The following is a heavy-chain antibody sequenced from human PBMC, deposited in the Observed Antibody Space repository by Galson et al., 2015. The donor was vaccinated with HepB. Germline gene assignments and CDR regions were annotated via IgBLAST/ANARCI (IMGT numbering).Heavy chain of an antibody. V-gene: IGHV1-58*02. CDR1: GFTFTSSA. CDR2: IVVGSGNT. Sequence: SVKVSCKASGFTFTSSAMQWVRQARGQRLEWIGWIVVGSGNTNYAQKFQERVTITRDMSTSTAYMELSSLRSEDTAVYYCAADPGPPSSGWYYYYYYGMDVWGQGTTVTVSS. J-gene: IGHJ6*02. CDR3: AADPGPPSSGWYYYYYYGMDV. D-gene: IGHD6-19*01.